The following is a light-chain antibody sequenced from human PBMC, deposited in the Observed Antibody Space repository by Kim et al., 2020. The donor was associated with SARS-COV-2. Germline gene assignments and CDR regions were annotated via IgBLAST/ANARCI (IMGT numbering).Light chain of an antibody. J-gene: IGKJ4*01. CDR1: QDIRNW. V-gene: IGKV1D-12*01. Sequence: DIQLTQSQSSVSASVGDRVIITCRANQDIRNWLVWYQQKPGKAPKLLIHAASTLQSGVPSRFSGSGSGTDFTLTITSLQPEDFATYYCQQANNFFLVTFGGGTKVDIK. CDR2: AAS. CDR3: QQANNFFLVT.